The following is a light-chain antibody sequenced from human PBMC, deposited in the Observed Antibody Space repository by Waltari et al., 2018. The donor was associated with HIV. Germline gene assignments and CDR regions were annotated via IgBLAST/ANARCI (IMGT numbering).Light chain of an antibody. CDR2: DAS. CDR3: QQYNNWWT. Sequence: EIVMTQSPATLSVSPGERATLSCRASQSVSSNLAWYQQKPGQAPRLLIYDASTRATGIPARFSGSGSGTEFSLTISSLQSEDFALYYCQQYNNWWTFGQGTKVKIK. V-gene: IGKV3-15*01. J-gene: IGKJ1*01. CDR1: QSVSSN.